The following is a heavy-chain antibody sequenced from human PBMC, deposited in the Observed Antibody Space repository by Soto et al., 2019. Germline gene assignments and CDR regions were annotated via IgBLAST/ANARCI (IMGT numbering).Heavy chain of an antibody. CDR1: GGTFSSYA. J-gene: IGHJ6*02. D-gene: IGHD2-2*01. CDR2: IIPISGTA. CDR3: ARSQGSSTSLEIYYYYYYGMDV. V-gene: IGHV1-69*01. Sequence: QVQLVQSGAEVKKPGSSVKVSCKASGGTFSSYAISWVRQAAGQGLEWMGGIIPISGTANYAQKFQGRVTITADESTSTAYMELSSLRSEDTAVYYCARSQGSSTSLEIYYYYYYGMDVWGQGTMVTVSS.